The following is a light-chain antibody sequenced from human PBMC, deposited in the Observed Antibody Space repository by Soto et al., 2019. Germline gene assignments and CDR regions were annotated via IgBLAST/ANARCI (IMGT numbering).Light chain of an antibody. CDR2: GAS. CDR1: QSASSSY. J-gene: IGKJ4*01. V-gene: IGKV3-20*01. Sequence: EIVLTQSPGTLSLSPGERATLSCRASQSASSSYLAWYQQKPGQAPRLLIYGASSRATGIPDRFSGSGSGTDFTLTISRLEPEDFAVYYCQQYGSSPLTFGGGTKVDLK. CDR3: QQYGSSPLT.